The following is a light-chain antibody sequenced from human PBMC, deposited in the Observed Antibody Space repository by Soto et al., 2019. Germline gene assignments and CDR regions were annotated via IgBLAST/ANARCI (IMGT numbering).Light chain of an antibody. J-gene: IGLJ2*01. CDR1: SSDVGGYRF. Sequence: QSALTQPASVSGSPGQSITISCTGTSSDVGGYRFVSWYQHHPGEAPKLIIYEVSNRPSGVSSRFSGSKSGNTASLTLSGLQAEDEADYYCSSYTSSSTLVFGGGTQLTVL. CDR2: EVS. CDR3: SSYTSSSTLV. V-gene: IGLV2-14*01.